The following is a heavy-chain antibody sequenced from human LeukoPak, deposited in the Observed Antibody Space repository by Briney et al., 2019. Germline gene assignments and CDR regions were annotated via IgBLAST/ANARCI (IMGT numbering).Heavy chain of an antibody. D-gene: IGHD5-12*01. V-gene: IGHV3-21*01. CDR2: ISPSGASV. CDR1: GFTFSSYT. Sequence: GGSLRLSCAASGFTFSSYTMNWVRQAPGKGLEWVSSISPSGASVWHADSVKGRFTISRDAATYSVYLQMNSLRADDTAVYYCARDFTGESGYSGYWGRGTLVTVS. J-gene: IGHJ4*02. CDR3: ARDFTGESGYSGY.